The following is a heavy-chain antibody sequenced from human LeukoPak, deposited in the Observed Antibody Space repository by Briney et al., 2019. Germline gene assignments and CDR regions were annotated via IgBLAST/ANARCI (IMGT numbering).Heavy chain of an antibody. Sequence: PSETLSLTCTVSGGSISRHYWNWIRQPPGKGLEWIGYISESGSTNYNPSLKSRVCMSVDLSKNQFSLKVNSVTAADTAVYYCASGGHHYDSSGFHWFDPWGQGAPVTVSS. CDR1: GGSISRHY. V-gene: IGHV4-4*08. J-gene: IGHJ5*02. CDR2: ISESGST. CDR3: ASGGHHYDSSGFHWFDP. D-gene: IGHD3-22*01.